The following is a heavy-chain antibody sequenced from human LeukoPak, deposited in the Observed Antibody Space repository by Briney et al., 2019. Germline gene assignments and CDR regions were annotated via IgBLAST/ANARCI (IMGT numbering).Heavy chain of an antibody. J-gene: IGHJ6*04. CDR3: TTGLLAHYYYYGMDV. Sequence: GGSLRLSCAASGFTFSNAWMSWVRQAPGKGLEWVGCIKSKTDGGTTEYAAPVKGRFTISRDDSKNTLYLQMNSLKTEDPAVYYCTTGLLAHYYYYGMDVWGKGTTVTVSS. V-gene: IGHV3-15*01. CDR1: GFTFSNAW. CDR2: IKSKTDGGTT. D-gene: IGHD2-21*02.